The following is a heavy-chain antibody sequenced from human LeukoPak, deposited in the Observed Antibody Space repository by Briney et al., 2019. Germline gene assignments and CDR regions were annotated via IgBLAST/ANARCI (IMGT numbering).Heavy chain of an antibody. CDR2: IHSSGST. J-gene: IGHJ4*02. CDR3: ARIEGDNSLDY. V-gene: IGHV4-59*01. D-gene: IGHD3-16*01. Sequence: PSETLSLTCTVSGGSINDYYWTWIRQPPGKGLEWIAYIHSSGSTNYNPSLKSRVIISVDTSRSQLSLKLSSVTAADTAVYYCARIEGDNSLDYWGQGTLVTVSS. CDR1: GGSINDYY.